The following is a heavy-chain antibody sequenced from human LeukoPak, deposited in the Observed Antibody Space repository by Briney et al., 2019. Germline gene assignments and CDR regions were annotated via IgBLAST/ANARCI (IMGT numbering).Heavy chain of an antibody. Sequence: ASVTLSFKASGYTFTSCGISWGRQAPGQGLEWMGWISAYNGNTNYAQKLQGRGTMTTDTSTSTAYMELSSLRSEDSAAYYCARDRARSYYGSGSYGGSSYFDYWGQGTLVTVSS. V-gene: IGHV1-18*01. J-gene: IGHJ4*02. D-gene: IGHD3-10*01. CDR1: GYTFTSCG. CDR3: ARDRARSYYGSGSYGGSSYFDY. CDR2: ISAYNGNT.